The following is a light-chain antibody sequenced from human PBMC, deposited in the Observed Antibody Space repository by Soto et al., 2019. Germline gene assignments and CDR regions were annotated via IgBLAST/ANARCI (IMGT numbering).Light chain of an antibody. CDR3: QHYYSTPHG. CDR1: QSVSTH. J-gene: IGKJ1*01. Sequence: EIVMTQSPATLSVSPGERLTLSCRASQSVSTHLAWYQQKPGQPPRLLIYAASTRATGIPARFSGSGSGTEFTLSISSLQSEDFAVYYCQHYYSTPHGFGQGTKVEIK. CDR2: AAS. V-gene: IGKV3-15*01.